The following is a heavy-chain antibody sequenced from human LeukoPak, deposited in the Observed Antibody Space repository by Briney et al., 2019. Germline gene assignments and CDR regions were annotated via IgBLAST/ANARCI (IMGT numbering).Heavy chain of an antibody. CDR2: IKRDGSEK. CDR3: ARGQNYYGSGSQTFDI. V-gene: IGHV3-7*04. J-gene: IGHJ3*02. D-gene: IGHD3-10*01. CDR1: GFRFSDFW. Sequence: GGSLRLICAASGFRFSDFWMTWVRQAPGKGLEWVANIKRDGSEKFYVDSVKGRFTISRDNAKNSLYLQVGSLRAEDTAWYYCARGQNYYGSGSQTFDIWGQGTMVTVSS.